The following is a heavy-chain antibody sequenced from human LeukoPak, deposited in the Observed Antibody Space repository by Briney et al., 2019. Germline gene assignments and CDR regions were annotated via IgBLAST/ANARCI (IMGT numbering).Heavy chain of an antibody. V-gene: IGHV3-30*04. J-gene: IGHJ4*02. CDR2: ISYDGSNK. D-gene: IGHD6-19*01. Sequence: GGSLRLSCAASGFTFSSYAMHWVRQAPGKGLEWVAVISYDGSNKYYADSVKGRFTISRDNAKNSLYLQMNSLRAEDTAVYYCARDARPTLYSSGWYLYWGQGTLVTVSS. CDR1: GFTFSSYA. CDR3: ARDARPTLYSSGWYLY.